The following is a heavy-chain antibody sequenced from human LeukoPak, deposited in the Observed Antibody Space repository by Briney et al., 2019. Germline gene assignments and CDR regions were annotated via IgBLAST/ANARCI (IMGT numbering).Heavy chain of an antibody. D-gene: IGHD3-22*01. CDR3: ATEMMNDSSGYRRLRYFDY. V-gene: IGHV1-58*01. Sequence: SVKVSCKASGFTFTSSAVQWVRQARGQRLEWIGWIVVGSGNTNYAQKFQGRVTITADESTSTAYMELSSLRSEDTAVYYCATEMMNDSSGYRRLRYFDYWGQGTLVTVSS. CDR2: IVVGSGNT. J-gene: IGHJ4*02. CDR1: GFTFTSSA.